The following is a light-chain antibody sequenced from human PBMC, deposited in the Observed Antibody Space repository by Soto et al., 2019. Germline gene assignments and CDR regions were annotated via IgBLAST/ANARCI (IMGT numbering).Light chain of an antibody. CDR2: AAS. J-gene: IGKJ5*01. Sequence: DIQMTQSPSSLSVSVGDRVTMTCRASETISTFLNWYQVKPGKAPKLLIHAASTLQDGVPSRFSGSGSGTDFTLTINSLQPEDFASYYCQQSYDISPITFGQGTRLEI. CDR3: QQSYDISPIT. CDR1: ETISTF. V-gene: IGKV1-39*01.